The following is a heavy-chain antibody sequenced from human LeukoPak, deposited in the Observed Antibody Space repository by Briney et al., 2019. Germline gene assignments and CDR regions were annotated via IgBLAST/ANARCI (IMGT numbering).Heavy chain of an antibody. D-gene: IGHD3-3*01. Sequence: GGSLRLSCAASGFTVSSNYMSWVRQAPGKGLEWVSVIYSGGSTYYADSVKGRFTISRDNSKNTLYLQMNSLRAEDTAVYYCASVQIDYDFWSGRGYYFDYWGQGTLVTVSS. V-gene: IGHV3-66*01. CDR1: GFTVSSNY. CDR2: IYSGGST. CDR3: ASVQIDYDFWSGRGYYFDY. J-gene: IGHJ4*02.